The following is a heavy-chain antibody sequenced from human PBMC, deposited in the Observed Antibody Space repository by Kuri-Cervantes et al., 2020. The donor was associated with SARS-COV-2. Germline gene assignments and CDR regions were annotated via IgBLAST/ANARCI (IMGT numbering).Heavy chain of an antibody. CDR1: GGSISSYY. Sequence: SETLSLTCTVSGGSISSYYWSWIRQPPGKGLEWIGYIYYSGSTNYNPSLKSQVTISVDTSKNQFSLKLSSVTAADTAVYYCARHGSSSSGWNFNWFDPWGQGTLVTVSS. CDR3: ARHGSSSSGWNFNWFDP. V-gene: IGHV4-59*08. J-gene: IGHJ5*02. D-gene: IGHD6-19*01. CDR2: IYYSGST.